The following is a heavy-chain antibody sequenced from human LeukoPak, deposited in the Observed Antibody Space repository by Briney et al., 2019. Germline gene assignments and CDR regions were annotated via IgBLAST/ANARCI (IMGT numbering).Heavy chain of an antibody. Sequence: GGSLRLSCAASGFTFSSYGMHWVRQAPGKGLEWVAVIWCDGSNKYYADSVKGRFTISRDNSKNTLYLQMNSLRAEDTAVYYCARDGGSYYDSSGYSYYFDYWGQGTLVTVSS. J-gene: IGHJ4*02. CDR2: IWCDGSNK. CDR3: ARDGGSYYDSSGYSYYFDY. V-gene: IGHV3-33*01. CDR1: GFTFSSYG. D-gene: IGHD3-22*01.